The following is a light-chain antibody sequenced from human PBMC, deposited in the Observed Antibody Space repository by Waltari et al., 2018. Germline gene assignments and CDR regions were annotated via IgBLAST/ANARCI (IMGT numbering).Light chain of an antibody. CDR3: QVWDGDSDVWV. Sequence: SYVLTQPPSVSVAPGQTARITCVEYNFGVEGVNWYQKKSGQAPILVVSDDSVRPSGIPERFSGSNSGSTATLSIRRVEVGDEADYYCQVWDGDSDVWVFGGGTKLTVL. CDR1: NFGVEG. J-gene: IGLJ3*02. V-gene: IGLV3-21*02. CDR2: DDS.